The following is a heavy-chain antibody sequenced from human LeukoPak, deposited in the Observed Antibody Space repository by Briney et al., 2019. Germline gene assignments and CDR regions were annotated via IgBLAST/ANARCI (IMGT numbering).Heavy chain of an antibody. CDR2: INYSGST. V-gene: IGHV4-59*01. D-gene: IGHD2-2*01. Sequence: SETLSLTCAVSGGSISSYYRSWIRQPPGKGLEWIGYINYSGSTNYNPSLKSRVTISVDTSKNQFSLQLSSVTAADTAVYYCARDGHCSSTSCLGGIDAFDIWGQGTMVTVSS. CDR1: GGSISSYY. J-gene: IGHJ3*02. CDR3: ARDGHCSSTSCLGGIDAFDI.